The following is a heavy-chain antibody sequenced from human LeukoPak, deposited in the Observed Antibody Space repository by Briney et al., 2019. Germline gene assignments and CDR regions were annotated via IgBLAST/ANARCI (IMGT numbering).Heavy chain of an antibody. J-gene: IGHJ4*02. CDR2: ISSSGTNI. CDR3: ARAVGFCSGGDCYGYYFDY. V-gene: IGHV3-21*01. Sequence: TGGSLRLSCAASGFSFSTFGMNWVRQAPGKGLEWVSSISSSGTNIYYADSVKGRFTISRDNAGDSLYLQMSSLRAEDTAVYYCARAVGFCSGGDCYGYYFDYWGQGTLVTVSS. CDR1: GFSFSTFG. D-gene: IGHD2-15*01.